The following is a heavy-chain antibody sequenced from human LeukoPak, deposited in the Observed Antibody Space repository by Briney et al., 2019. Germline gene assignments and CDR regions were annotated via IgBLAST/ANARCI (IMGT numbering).Heavy chain of an antibody. CDR3: ARAEWSGSYAGGADY. D-gene: IGHD1-26*01. CDR2: INSDGSST. Sequence: PGGSLRLSCAASGFTFSSYWMHWVRQAPGKGLVWVSRINSDGSSTSYADSVKGRFTISRDNAKNTLYLQMNSLRAEDTAVYYCARAEWSGSYAGGADYWGQGTLVTVSS. CDR1: GFTFSSYW. V-gene: IGHV3-74*01. J-gene: IGHJ4*02.